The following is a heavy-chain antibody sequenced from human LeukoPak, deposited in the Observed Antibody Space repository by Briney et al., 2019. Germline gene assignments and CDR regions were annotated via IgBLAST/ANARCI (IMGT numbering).Heavy chain of an antibody. CDR1: GGSVSSGSYY. CDR2: GHYTGRS. D-gene: IGHD3-22*01. CDR3: ARHDNRGYYSLQS. J-gene: IGHJ5*02. Sequence: SETLSLTCTVSGGSVSSGSYYWSWIRLPPGKGLEWIGFGHYTGRSNYNPSLKSRVTISVDTSKNQLSLKLSSVTAADTAVYYCARHDNRGYYSLQSWGQGALVTVSS. V-gene: IGHV4-61*01.